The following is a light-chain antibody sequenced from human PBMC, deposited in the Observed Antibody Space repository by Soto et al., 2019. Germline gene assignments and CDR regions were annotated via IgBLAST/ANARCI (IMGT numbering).Light chain of an antibody. Sequence: IVMPQYPATLSVSPGERATLSCMASQSVSSNLAWYRQKPGQAPRLLIYGASTRATGIPARFSGSGSGTEFTLTISSLQSEDFAVYYCQQYNNWPPITFGQGTRLEIK. J-gene: IGKJ5*01. CDR3: QQYNNWPPIT. V-gene: IGKV3-15*01. CDR2: GAS. CDR1: QSVSSN.